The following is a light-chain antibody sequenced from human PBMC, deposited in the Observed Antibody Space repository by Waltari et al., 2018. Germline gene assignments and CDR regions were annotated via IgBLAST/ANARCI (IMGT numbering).Light chain of an antibody. Sequence: WDKQKAGRSPVLGSYQDTRRPSGLPERFSGSNSGNTATLTISGTHAMDEADYYCQAWDSSSKYVFGTGTKVTVL. J-gene: IGLJ1*01. CDR2: QDT. CDR3: QAWDSSSKYV. V-gene: IGLV3-1*01.